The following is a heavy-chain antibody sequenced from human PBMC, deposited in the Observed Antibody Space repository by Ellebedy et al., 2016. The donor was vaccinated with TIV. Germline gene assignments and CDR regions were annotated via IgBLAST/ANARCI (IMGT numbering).Heavy chain of an antibody. J-gene: IGHJ4*02. Sequence: SETLSLTXNVSGGSINRDYWNWIRQPPGKGLEWIGYTSHTGTTNYNPSLKSRVTISVDTSKTQFSLTLTSVTAADTAVYYCARDSWSEDRGYYYVWGQGTLATVSS. CDR1: GGSINRDY. CDR2: TSHTGTT. CDR3: ARDSWSEDRGYYYV. D-gene: IGHD3-22*01. V-gene: IGHV4-59*01.